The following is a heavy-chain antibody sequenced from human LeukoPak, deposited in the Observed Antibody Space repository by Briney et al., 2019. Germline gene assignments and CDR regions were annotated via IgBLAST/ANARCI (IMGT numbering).Heavy chain of an antibody. CDR1: GYRFTNYW. D-gene: IGHD3-22*01. V-gene: IGHV5-51*01. CDR2: IYPGDSET. Sequence: GESLKISCKGSGYRFTNYWIGWVRQMPGKGLEWMGIIYPGDSETRYSPSFQGQVTISADKSISTAYLQWSSLKASDTAMYYCARKRGGYSPDDGFEIWGQGTLVTVS. CDR3: ARKRGGYSPDDGFEI. J-gene: IGHJ3*02.